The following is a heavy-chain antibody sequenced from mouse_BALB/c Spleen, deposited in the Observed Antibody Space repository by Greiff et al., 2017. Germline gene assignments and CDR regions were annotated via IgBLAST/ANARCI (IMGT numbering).Heavy chain of an antibody. Sequence: VQLQQSGAELVRPGALVKLSCKASGFNIKDYYMHWVKQRPEQGLEWIGWIDPENGNTIYDPKFQGKASITADTSSNTAYLQLSSLTSEDTAVYYCAPGGTGTGRFAYWGQGTLVTVSA. CDR1: GFNIKDYY. V-gene: IGHV14-1*02. J-gene: IGHJ3*01. CDR2: IDPENGNT. D-gene: IGHD4-1*01. CDR3: APGGTGTGRFAY.